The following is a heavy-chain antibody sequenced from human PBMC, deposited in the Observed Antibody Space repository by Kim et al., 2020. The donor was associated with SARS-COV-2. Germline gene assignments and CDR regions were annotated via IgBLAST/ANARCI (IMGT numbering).Heavy chain of an antibody. CDR2: MRSQTNTI. Sequence: GGSLRLSCATSGFTFSDYYMSWIRQAPGKGLEWISYMRSQTNTIYYADSVRGRFTISRDNARSSLYLQMNRLRVDDTAVYYCATSGSFWVPRAEAFDIWGQGTMVTVSS. CDR3: ATSGSFWVPRAEAFDI. CDR1: GFTFSDYY. J-gene: IGHJ3*02. V-gene: IGHV3-11*01. D-gene: IGHD1-26*01.